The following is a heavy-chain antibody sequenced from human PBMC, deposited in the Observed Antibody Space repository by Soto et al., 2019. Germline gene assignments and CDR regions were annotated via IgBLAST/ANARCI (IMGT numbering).Heavy chain of an antibody. D-gene: IGHD3-3*01. CDR2: INHSGST. CDR1: GGSFSGYY. V-gene: IGHV4-34*01. CDR3: ARGKSGYHHDAFDI. J-gene: IGHJ3*02. Sequence: QVQLQQWGAGLLKPSETLSLTCAVYGGSFSGYYWSWIRQPPGKGLEWIGEINHSGSTNYNPSLKSRVTISVDTSKNQYSLKLSSVTAAYTAVDYCARGKSGYHHDAFDIWGQGTMVTVSS.